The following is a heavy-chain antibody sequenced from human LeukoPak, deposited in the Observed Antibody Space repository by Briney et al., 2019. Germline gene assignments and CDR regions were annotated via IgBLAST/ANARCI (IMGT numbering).Heavy chain of an antibody. CDR2: IIPIFGTA. CDR1: GGTFSSYA. Sequence: GSSVNVSCTASGGTFSSYAISWVRQAPGQGLEWMGGIIPIFGTANYAQKFQGRVTITADESTSTAYMELSSLRSEDTAVYYCAEMGEYRGYWGQGTLVTVSS. D-gene: IGHD3-16*01. CDR3: AEMGEYRGY. V-gene: IGHV1-69*01. J-gene: IGHJ4*02.